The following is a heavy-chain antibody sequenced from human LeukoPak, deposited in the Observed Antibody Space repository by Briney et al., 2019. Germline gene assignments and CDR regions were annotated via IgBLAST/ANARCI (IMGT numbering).Heavy chain of an antibody. CDR2: IWYDGSNK. CDR1: GFTFSSYG. J-gene: IGHJ6*03. V-gene: IGHV3-33*01. CDR3: ARDMWDIVVVPAATNYYYYYYMDV. Sequence: GGSLRLSCAASGFTFSSYGMHWVRQAPGKGLEWVAVIWYDGSNKYYADSVKGRFTISRDNSKNTLYLQMNSLRAEDTAVYYCARDMWDIVVVPAATNYYYYYYMDVWGEGTTVTVSS. D-gene: IGHD2-2*01.